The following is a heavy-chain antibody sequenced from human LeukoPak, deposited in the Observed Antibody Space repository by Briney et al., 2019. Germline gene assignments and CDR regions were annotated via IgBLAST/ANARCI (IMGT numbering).Heavy chain of an antibody. Sequence: ASVKVSCKASGYTFTSYGISWVRQAPGQGLEWMGWISANNGYTKYTQKLQGRVSMTTDTSTRTAYMELRSLRSDDTAVYYCARDRPGFGTIDSPEYWGQGTLVTVSS. V-gene: IGHV1-18*01. CDR2: ISANNGYT. CDR1: GYTFTSYG. D-gene: IGHD1-1*01. CDR3: ARDRPGFGTIDSPEY. J-gene: IGHJ4*02.